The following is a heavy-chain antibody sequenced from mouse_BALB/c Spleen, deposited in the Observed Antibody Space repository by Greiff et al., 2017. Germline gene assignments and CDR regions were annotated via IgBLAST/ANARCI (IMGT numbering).Heavy chain of an antibody. Sequence: VQLKESGPSLVKPSQTLSLTCSVTGDSITSGYWNWIRKFPGNKLEYMGYISYSGSTYYNPSLKSRISITRDTSKNQYYLQLNSVTTEDTATYYCARWSTTATGAMDYWGQGTSVTVSS. D-gene: IGHD1-2*01. CDR3: ARWSTTATGAMDY. CDR1: GDSITSGY. J-gene: IGHJ4*01. V-gene: IGHV3-8*02. CDR2: ISYSGST.